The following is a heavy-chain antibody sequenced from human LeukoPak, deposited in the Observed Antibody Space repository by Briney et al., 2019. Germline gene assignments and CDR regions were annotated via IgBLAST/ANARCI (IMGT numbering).Heavy chain of an antibody. D-gene: IGHD2-2*01. CDR2: TYYRSKWYN. V-gene: IGHV6-1*01. J-gene: IGHJ5*02. Sequence: SQTLSLTCAISGDSVSSNSATWNWIRQSPSRGLEWLGRTYYRSKWYNDYAVSVRGRITVNPDTSKNQFSLHLNSVTPEDTAVYYCARRLTQYDCFDPWGQGILVTVSS. CDR3: ARRLTQYDCFDP. CDR1: GDSVSSNSAT.